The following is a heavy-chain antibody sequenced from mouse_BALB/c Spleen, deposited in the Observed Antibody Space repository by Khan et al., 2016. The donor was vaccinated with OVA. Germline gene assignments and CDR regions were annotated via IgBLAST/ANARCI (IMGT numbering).Heavy chain of an antibody. J-gene: IGHJ4*01. CDR1: GFTFSSYA. D-gene: IGHD2-3*01. V-gene: IGHV5-9-4*01. CDR2: ITTGGSYT. Sequence: DVQLVESGGGLVKPGGSLKLSCAASGFTFSSYAMSWVRQSPEKRLEWVAEITTGGSYTYYPDTVTGRFTISRDNANNTRYLEMSSLRSEDTAMYYCARKIYDGYSYAMDYWGQGTSVTVSS. CDR3: ARKIYDGYSYAMDY.